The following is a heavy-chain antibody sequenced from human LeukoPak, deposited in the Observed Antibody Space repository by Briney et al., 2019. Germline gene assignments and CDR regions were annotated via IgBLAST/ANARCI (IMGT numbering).Heavy chain of an antibody. CDR3: ARGEYYYDSSGYYFDY. Sequence: SETLSLTCTVSGGSISSSSYYWGWIRQPPGKGLEWIGSIYYSGSTYYNPSLKSRVTISVDTSKNQFSLKLSSVTAADTAVYYCARGEYYYDSSGYYFDYWGQGTLVTVSS. J-gene: IGHJ4*02. CDR2: IYYSGST. V-gene: IGHV4-39*07. CDR1: GGSISSSSYY. D-gene: IGHD3-22*01.